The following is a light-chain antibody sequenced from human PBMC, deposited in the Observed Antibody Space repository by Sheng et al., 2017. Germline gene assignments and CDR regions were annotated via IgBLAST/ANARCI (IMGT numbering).Light chain of an antibody. V-gene: IGKV3-11*01. CDR2: DAS. J-gene: IGKJ2*01. CDR3: QQYNNWPPT. Sequence: EIVLTQSPATLSLSPGERATLSCRASQSVSSYLAWYQQKPGQAPRLLIYDASNRATGIPARFSGSGSGTEFTLIISNLQSEDFAVYFCQQYNNWPPTFGQGTKLDI. CDR1: QSVSSY.